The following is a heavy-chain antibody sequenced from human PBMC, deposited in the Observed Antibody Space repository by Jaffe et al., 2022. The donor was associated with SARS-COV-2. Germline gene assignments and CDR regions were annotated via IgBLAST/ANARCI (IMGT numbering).Heavy chain of an antibody. CDR3: AREGHGDFWSGYYYYPYYYYGMDV. Sequence: QVQLVQSGAEVKKPGASVKVSCKASGYTFTSYGISWVRQAPGQGLEWMGWISAYNGNTNYAQKLQGRVTMTTDTSTSTAYMELRSLRSDDTAVYYCAREGHGDFWSGYYYYPYYYYGMDVWGQGTTVTVSS. V-gene: IGHV1-18*01. CDR2: ISAYNGNT. CDR1: GYTFTSYG. J-gene: IGHJ6*02. D-gene: IGHD3-3*01.